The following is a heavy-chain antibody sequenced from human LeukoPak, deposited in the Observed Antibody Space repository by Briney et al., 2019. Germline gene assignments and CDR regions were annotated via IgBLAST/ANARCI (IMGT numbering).Heavy chain of an antibody. CDR2: ISGSGGST. CDR3: AKDQDRYGSGSWPFDY. V-gene: IGHV3-23*01. D-gene: IGHD3-10*01. Sequence: GGSLRLSCAASGFTFSSYAMSWVRQAPGKGLEWVSAISGSGGSTYYADSLKGRFTISRDNSKNTLYLQMNSLRAEDTAVYYCAKDQDRYGSGSWPFDYWGQGTLVTVSS. J-gene: IGHJ4*02. CDR1: GFTFSSYA.